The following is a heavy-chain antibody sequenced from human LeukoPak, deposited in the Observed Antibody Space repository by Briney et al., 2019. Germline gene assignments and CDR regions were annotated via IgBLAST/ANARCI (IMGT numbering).Heavy chain of an antibody. D-gene: IGHD3-22*01. CDR1: GFTFSSYS. Sequence: GGSLRLSCAASGFTFSSYSMNWVRQAPGRGLEWVSYIGAAGSTIYYADSVKGRFTISRDNAKNSLFLQMNSLRAEDTAVYYCAKVYYYDSSGYYYAFDYWGQGTLVTVSS. CDR3: AKVYYYDSSGYYYAFDY. CDR2: IGAAGSTI. V-gene: IGHV3-48*01. J-gene: IGHJ4*02.